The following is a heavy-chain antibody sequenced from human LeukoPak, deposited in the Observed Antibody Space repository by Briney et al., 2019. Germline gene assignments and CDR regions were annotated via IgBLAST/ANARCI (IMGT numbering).Heavy chain of an antibody. CDR1: GFTFSSYA. CDR3: AKDLFPDILTGSEFDY. Sequence: QTGGSLRLSCAASGFTFSSYAMSWVRQAPGKGLEWVSAISGNGGSTYYADSVKGRFTISRDNSKNTLYLQMNSLRAEDTAVYYCAKDLFPDILTGSEFDYWGQGTLVTVSS. J-gene: IGHJ4*02. CDR2: ISGNGGST. V-gene: IGHV3-23*01. D-gene: IGHD3-10*01.